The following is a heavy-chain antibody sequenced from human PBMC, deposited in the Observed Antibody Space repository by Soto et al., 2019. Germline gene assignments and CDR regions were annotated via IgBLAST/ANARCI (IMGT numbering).Heavy chain of an antibody. V-gene: IGHV1-18*04. J-gene: IGHJ5*02. D-gene: IGHD2-2*01. CDR3: ARDLRGYCSSTSCKKLFDP. Sequence: VQLVQSGAEVKKPGASVKVSCKASGYTFTSYGISWVRQAPGQGLEWMGWISAYNGNTNYAQKLQGRVTMTTDTSTSTAYMELRSLRSDDTAVYYCARDLRGYCSSTSCKKLFDPWGQGTLVTVSS. CDR2: ISAYNGNT. CDR1: GYTFTSYG.